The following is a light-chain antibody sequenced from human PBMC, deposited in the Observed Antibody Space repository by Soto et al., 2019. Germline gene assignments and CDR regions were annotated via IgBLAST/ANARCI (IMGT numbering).Light chain of an antibody. Sequence: QSVLTQPRSVSGSPGQSVTISCTGSSRDVRGYNFISWYQQHLGKAPKLILYDVNTRPSGVPDRISGSKSGSTAYLTISGLQAEDEADYHCCSYAGSFSWVFGEGTKLTVL. CDR3: CSYAGSFSWV. J-gene: IGLJ2*01. CDR1: SRDVRGYNF. V-gene: IGLV2-11*01. CDR2: DVN.